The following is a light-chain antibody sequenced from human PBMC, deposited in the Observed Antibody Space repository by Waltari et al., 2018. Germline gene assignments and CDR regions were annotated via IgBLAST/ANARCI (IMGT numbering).Light chain of an antibody. J-gene: IGLJ1*01. CDR2: DVS. CDR3: SSYRSTTTPCI. Sequence: QSALTQPAPVSGSPGQSITISCTGTSSDIGDYKLVSWYQQHPGKAPKLIIYDVSNRHSGVSNRFSGSKSGNRASLTFSGLQAEDEADYYCSSYRSTTTPCIFGSGTKVTVL. CDR1: SSDIGDYKL. V-gene: IGLV2-14*03.